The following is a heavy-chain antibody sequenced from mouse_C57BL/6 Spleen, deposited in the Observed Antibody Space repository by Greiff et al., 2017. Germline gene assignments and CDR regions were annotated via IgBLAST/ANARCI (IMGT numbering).Heavy chain of an antibody. J-gene: IGHJ4*01. Sequence: QVQLKESGPELVKPGASVKISCKASGYAFSSSWMNWVKQRPGKGLEWIGRIYPGDGDTNYNGKFKGKATLTADKSSSTAYMQLSSLTSEDSAVYFCARGLWGDYWGQGTSVTVSS. V-gene: IGHV1-82*01. CDR1: GYAFSSSW. D-gene: IGHD1-1*02. CDR2: IYPGDGDT. CDR3: ARGLWGDY.